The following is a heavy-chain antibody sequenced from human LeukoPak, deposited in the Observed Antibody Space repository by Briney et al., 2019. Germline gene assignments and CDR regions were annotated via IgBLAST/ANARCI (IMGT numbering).Heavy chain of an antibody. J-gene: IGHJ3*02. CDR2: ISSSGSTI. Sequence: LSLTCTVSGGSISSSSYYWGWIRQPPGKGLEWVSYISSSGSTIYCADSVKGRFTISRDNAKNSLYLQMNSLRAEDTAVYYCARDGRAVAGGAFDIWGQGTMVTVSS. V-gene: IGHV3-11*01. D-gene: IGHD6-19*01. CDR3: ARDGRAVAGGAFDI. CDR1: GGSISSSSYY.